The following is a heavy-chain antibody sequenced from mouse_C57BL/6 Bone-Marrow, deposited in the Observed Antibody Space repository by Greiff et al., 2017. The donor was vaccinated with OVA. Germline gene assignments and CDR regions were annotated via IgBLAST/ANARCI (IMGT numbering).Heavy chain of an antibody. CDR2: ISDGGSYT. V-gene: IGHV5-4*01. CDR3: AREGYVGAMDY. D-gene: IGHD2-2*01. Sequence: EVKLQESGGGLVKPGGSLKLSCAASGFTFSSYAMSWVRQTPEKRLEWVATISDGGSYTYYPDNVKGRFTISRDNAKNNLYLQMSHLKSEDTAMYYCAREGYVGAMDYWGQGTSVTVSS. J-gene: IGHJ4*01. CDR1: GFTFSSYA.